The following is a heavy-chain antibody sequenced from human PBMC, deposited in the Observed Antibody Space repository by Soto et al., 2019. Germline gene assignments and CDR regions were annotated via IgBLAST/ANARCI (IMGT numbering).Heavy chain of an antibody. CDR3: ARFVYCDFWSGQDYYGMDV. CDR2: IIPIFGTA. CDR1: GGTFSTYA. V-gene: IGHV1-69*12. J-gene: IGHJ6*02. D-gene: IGHD3-3*01. Sequence: QVQLVQSGAEVKKPGSSVKVSCKASGGTFSTYAISWVRQAPGQGLEWMGGIIPIFGTANYAQKFQGRVTITADESTSTAYMDVSSLRSEDTAVYYCARFVYCDFWSGQDYYGMDVWGQGTTVTVSS.